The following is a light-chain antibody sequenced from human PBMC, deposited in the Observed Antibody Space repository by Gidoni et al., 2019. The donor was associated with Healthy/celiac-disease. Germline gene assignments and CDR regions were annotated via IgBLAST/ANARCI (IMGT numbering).Light chain of an antibody. CDR3: QQYYSTPPWT. CDR1: QSVLYSSNNKHY. CDR2: WAS. Sequence: DIVMIQSPDSLAVSLGERATINCKSSQSVLYSSNNKHYLAWYQQKPGQPPKLLIYWASTRESGVPDRFSGSGSGTDFTLTISSLQAEDVAVYYCQQYYSTPPWTFGQGTKVEIK. J-gene: IGKJ1*01. V-gene: IGKV4-1*01.